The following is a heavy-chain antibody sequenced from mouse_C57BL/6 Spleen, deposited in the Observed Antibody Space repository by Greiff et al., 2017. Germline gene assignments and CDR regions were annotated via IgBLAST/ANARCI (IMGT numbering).Heavy chain of an antibody. J-gene: IGHJ3*01. CDR3: ARYGYDQAWFAY. D-gene: IGHD2-2*01. CDR2: IYPGDGDT. V-gene: IGHV1-80*01. CDR1: GYAFSSYW. Sequence: VKLQQSGAELVKPGASVKISCKASGYAFSSYWMNWVKQRPGKGLEWIGQIYPGDGDTNYNGKFKGKATLTADKSSSTAYMQLSSLTSEDSAVYFCARYGYDQAWFAYWGQGTLVTVSA.